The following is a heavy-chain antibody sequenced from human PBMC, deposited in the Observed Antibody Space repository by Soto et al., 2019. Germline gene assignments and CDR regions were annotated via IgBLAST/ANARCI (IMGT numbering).Heavy chain of an antibody. CDR2: ISSSSSYT. CDR3: ARVLLTTVLTAGYGMDV. J-gene: IGHJ6*02. D-gene: IGHD4-17*01. V-gene: IGHV3-11*05. Sequence: GGSLRLSCAASGFTFSDYYMSWIRQAPGKGLEWVSYISSSSSYTNYADSVKGRFTISRDNAKNSLYLQMNSLRAEDTAVYYCARVLLTTVLTAGYGMDVWGQGTTVTVSS. CDR1: GFTFSDYY.